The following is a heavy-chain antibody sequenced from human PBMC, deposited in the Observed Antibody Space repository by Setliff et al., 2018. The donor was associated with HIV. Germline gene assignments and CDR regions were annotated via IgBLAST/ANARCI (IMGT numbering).Heavy chain of an antibody. Sequence: SVKVSCKASGGTFSTYAISWVRQAPGQGLEWMGGIIPIFATANYAQKFQGRVTITADESTSTAYMELSSLRSEDTAVYYCARDYVVPAGINNWFGPWGQGTLVTVSS. V-gene: IGHV1-69*13. CDR3: ARDYVVPAGINNWFGP. J-gene: IGHJ5*02. CDR2: IIPIFATA. CDR1: GGTFSTYA. D-gene: IGHD2-2*01.